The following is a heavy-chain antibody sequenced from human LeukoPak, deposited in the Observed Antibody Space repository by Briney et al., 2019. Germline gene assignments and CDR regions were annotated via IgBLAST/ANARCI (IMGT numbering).Heavy chain of an antibody. CDR2: IYYSGST. Sequence: RSSETLSLTCTVSGGSISSYYWSWIRQPPGKGLEWIGYIYYSGSTNYNPSLKSRVTISVDTSKNQFSLKLSSVTAADTAVYYCASADGYNYGPRFDYWGQGTLVTVSS. D-gene: IGHD5-12*01. V-gene: IGHV4-59*01. J-gene: IGHJ4*02. CDR1: GGSISSYY. CDR3: ASADGYNYGPRFDY.